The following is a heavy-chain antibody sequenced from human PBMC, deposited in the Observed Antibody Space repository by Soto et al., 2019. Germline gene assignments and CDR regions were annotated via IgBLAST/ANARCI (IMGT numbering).Heavy chain of an antibody. CDR1: GCIFSHYA. CDR2: IGGEAVST. Sequence: GGSLRLSCTASGCIFSHYAMNWVRQGPGRGLEWVSVIGGEAVSTKCADSVKGRCTVSRDNSKNTMYLHLDSLRDDDTAIYFCAKASIDHNGLYDPFDFWRQGTMVTVSS. CDR3: AKASIDHNGLYDPFDF. D-gene: IGHD1-1*01. J-gene: IGHJ3*01. V-gene: IGHV3-23*01.